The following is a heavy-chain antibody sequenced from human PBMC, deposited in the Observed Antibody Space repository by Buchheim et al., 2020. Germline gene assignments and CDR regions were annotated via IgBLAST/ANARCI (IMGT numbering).Heavy chain of an antibody. J-gene: IGHJ4*02. CDR1: GFTFSSYG. CDR3: AKTLSPNRPAYGPLDY. D-gene: IGHD1-14*01. CDR2: ISYDGSNK. Sequence: QVQLVESGGGVVQPGRSLRLSCAASGFTFSSYGMHWVRQAPGKGLEWVEVISYDGSNKYYADSVKGRFTISRDNSKNTLYMQMNSLRAEDTAVYYCAKTLSPNRPAYGPLDYWGQGTL. V-gene: IGHV3-30*18.